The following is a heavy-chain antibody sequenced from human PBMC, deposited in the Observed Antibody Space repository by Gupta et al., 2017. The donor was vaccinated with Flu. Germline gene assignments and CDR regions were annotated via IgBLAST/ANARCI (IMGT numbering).Heavy chain of an antibody. J-gene: IGHJ4*02. D-gene: IGHD1-14*01. CDR2: SRNKANSYTT. CDR3: SRGETGPSPPGRNDC. Sequence: EVRLVESGGGLVQPGGSLSLSCVVSGFTFSEHYMDWIRQAPGKGLEWVGRSRNKANSYTTEYAASVKDRFTITRDDSKDSLYLQMNSLNNGDTAVYYCSRGETGPSPPGRNDCWGQGTLVTVSS. V-gene: IGHV3-72*01. CDR1: GFTFSEHY.